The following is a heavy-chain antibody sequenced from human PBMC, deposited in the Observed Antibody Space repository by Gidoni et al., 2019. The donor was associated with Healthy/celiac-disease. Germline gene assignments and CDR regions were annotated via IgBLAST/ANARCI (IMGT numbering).Heavy chain of an antibody. CDR2: ISWNSGSI. CDR3: AKDRQYSSGWVFDY. Sequence: ELQLVESGGGLVQPGRSLRLSCAASGFPFDDYAMHWVRQAPGKGLEWVSGISWNSGSIGYADSVKGRFTISRDNAKNSLYLQMNSLRAEDTALYYCAKDRQYSSGWVFDYWGQGTLVTVSS. D-gene: IGHD6-19*01. CDR1: GFPFDDYA. J-gene: IGHJ4*02. V-gene: IGHV3-9*01.